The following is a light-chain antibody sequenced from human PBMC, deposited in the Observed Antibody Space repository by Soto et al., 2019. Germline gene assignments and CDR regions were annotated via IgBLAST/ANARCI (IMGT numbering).Light chain of an antibody. CDR1: QSVSSNY. J-gene: IGKJ2*01. V-gene: IGKV3-20*01. Sequence: EIVLTQSPGTLSLSPGERATLSCRASQSVSSNYLAWHQQKPGQAPRLLIYGASNRATGIPDRFSGSGSGTDLTLTISRLEPEDFAVYYCQQYGSSPPYTFGQGTKLEIK. CDR3: QQYGSSPPYT. CDR2: GAS.